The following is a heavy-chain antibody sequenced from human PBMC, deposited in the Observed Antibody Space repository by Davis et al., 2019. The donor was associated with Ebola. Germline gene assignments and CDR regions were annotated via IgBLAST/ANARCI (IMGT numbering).Heavy chain of an antibody. Sequence: GGSLRLSCAASGFSVSESYMTWVRQAPGKGLEWVSNIYSAGSTYYADSVKGRFTISRDDSKNTLYLHMNSLRVEDTAVYYCARTLTTLYWGQGTLVTVSS. CDR2: IYSAGST. V-gene: IGHV3-66*01. CDR1: GFSVSESY. CDR3: ARTLTTLY. D-gene: IGHD1-1*01. J-gene: IGHJ4*02.